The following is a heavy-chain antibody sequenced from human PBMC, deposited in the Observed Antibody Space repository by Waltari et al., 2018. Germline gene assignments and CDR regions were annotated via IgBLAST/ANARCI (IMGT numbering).Heavy chain of an antibody. Sequence: QVLLVQSGADVKKPGASVKISCKASGYTFTSYFIHWVRQAPGQGLEWMGMINPSGGRTTYAQKFQGRVTMSTDTSTNTVYLQLSSLRPGDTAVFYCARVPPDDGPHAFDIWGQGTVVTVSS. CDR2: INPSGGRT. J-gene: IGHJ3*02. CDR3: ARVPPDDGPHAFDI. CDR1: GYTFTSYF. D-gene: IGHD2-8*01. V-gene: IGHV1-46*01.